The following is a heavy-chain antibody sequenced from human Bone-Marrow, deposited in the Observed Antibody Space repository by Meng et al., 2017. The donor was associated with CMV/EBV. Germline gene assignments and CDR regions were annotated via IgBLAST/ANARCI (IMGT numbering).Heavy chain of an antibody. Sequence: ASVKVSCKASGYTFTSYYMHWVRQAPGQGLEWMGWINPNSGGTNYAQKFQGRVTMTRDTSISTAYMELSRLRSDDTAVYYCARDSCSSTSCYIDYYYGMDVWGQGTTVTVSS. CDR1: GYTFTSYY. CDR2: INPNSGGT. CDR3: ARDSCSSTSCYIDYYYGMDV. D-gene: IGHD2-2*02. J-gene: IGHJ6*02. V-gene: IGHV1-2*02.